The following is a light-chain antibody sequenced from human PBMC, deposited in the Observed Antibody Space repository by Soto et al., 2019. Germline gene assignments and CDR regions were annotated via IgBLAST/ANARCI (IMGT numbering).Light chain of an antibody. Sequence: QSVLTQPASVSGSPGQSITISCTGTSSDVGAYNYVSWYQQYPGRAPKLMIYDVTNRPSGVSNRFSGSKSGNTASLTISGLQAEDEADYYCCSYAGSYTLYVFGTGTKVTVL. CDR2: DVT. V-gene: IGLV2-14*03. J-gene: IGLJ1*01. CDR1: SSDVGAYNY. CDR3: CSYAGSYTLYV.